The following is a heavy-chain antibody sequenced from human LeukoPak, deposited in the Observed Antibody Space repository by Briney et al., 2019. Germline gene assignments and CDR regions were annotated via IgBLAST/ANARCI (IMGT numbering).Heavy chain of an antibody. V-gene: IGHV1-18*01. CDR3: ARDSSEQWPSYYDYGMDV. Sequence: EASVKVSCKASGYTFTNYGISWVRQAPGQGLEWMGWISAYNDNTNYAQNVQGRVPVTTDTSTSTAYMELRSLRSDDTAVYYCARDSSEQWPSYYDYGMDVWGRGTTVTVS. CDR2: ISAYNDNT. CDR1: GYTFTNYG. D-gene: IGHD6-19*01. J-gene: IGHJ6*02.